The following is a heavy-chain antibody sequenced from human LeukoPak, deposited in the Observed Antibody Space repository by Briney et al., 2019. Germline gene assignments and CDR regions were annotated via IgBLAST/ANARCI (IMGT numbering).Heavy chain of an antibody. Sequence: SETLSLTCTVSGGSISSGSYYWSWIRQPAGKGLEWIGRIYTSGITNYNPSLKSRVTISVDTSKNQFSLKLSSVTAADTAVYYCAVGAYCGGDCPLTFDYWGQGTLVTVSS. D-gene: IGHD2-21*02. CDR2: IYTSGIT. J-gene: IGHJ4*02. V-gene: IGHV4-61*02. CDR3: AVGAYCGGDCPLTFDY. CDR1: GGSISSGSYY.